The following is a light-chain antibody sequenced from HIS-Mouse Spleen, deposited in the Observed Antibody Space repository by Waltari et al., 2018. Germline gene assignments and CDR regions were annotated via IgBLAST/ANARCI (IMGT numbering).Light chain of an antibody. V-gene: IGLV3-25*03. CDR2: KDS. Sequence: SSELTQPPSVSVSPGQTARLTSTSDALPTRYVFLYPQKPAQAPVLVIYKDSERPSGIPERFSGSSSGTTVTLTISGVQAEDEADYYCQSADSSGTYPVFGGGTKLTVL. CDR1: ALPTRY. J-gene: IGLJ2*01. CDR3: QSADSSGTYPV.